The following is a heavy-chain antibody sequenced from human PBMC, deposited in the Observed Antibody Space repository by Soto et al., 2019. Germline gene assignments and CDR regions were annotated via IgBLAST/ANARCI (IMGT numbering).Heavy chain of an antibody. D-gene: IGHD6-13*01. CDR3: ARDWSAAGLHAEYFQH. J-gene: IGHJ1*01. CDR2: IYSGGST. Sequence: EVQLVESGGGLVQPGGSLRLSCAASGFTVSSNYMSWVRQAPGKGLEWVSVIYSGGSTYYADSVKGRFTISRDNSKNTLYLQKNSVRAEDTAVYYCARDWSAAGLHAEYFQHWGQGTLVTVSS. V-gene: IGHV3-66*01. CDR1: GFTVSSNY.